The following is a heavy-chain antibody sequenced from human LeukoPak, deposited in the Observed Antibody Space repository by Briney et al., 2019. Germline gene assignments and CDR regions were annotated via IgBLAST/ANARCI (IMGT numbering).Heavy chain of an antibody. J-gene: IGHJ3*02. CDR1: QFTLSDYY. D-gene: IGHD6-13*01. Sequence: PGGSQRLSCAASQFTLSDYYVSWIRQAPGRGLEWVSYISSRGHTIYYAASVKGRFTISRDEAKNEVYLQMTGLRAEDTALYYCATEVEYSTNGFDTWGQGTMVTVSS. CDR2: ISSRGHTI. V-gene: IGHV3-11*04. CDR3: ATEVEYSTNGFDT.